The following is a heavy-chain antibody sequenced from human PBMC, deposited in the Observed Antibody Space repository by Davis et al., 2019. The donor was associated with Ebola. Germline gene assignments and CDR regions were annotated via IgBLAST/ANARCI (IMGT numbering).Heavy chain of an antibody. Sequence: GESLKISCAASGLTVSSNYMSWLRQAPANGLEWVSVIYTGGSTYYADSVQGRFTIHRHNSKNTLYLQINNLRAEDTAVYYWSTGGGGSWGQGTLVTVSS. V-gene: IGHV3-53*04. CDR2: IYTGGST. J-gene: IGHJ4*02. CDR1: GLTVSSNY. CDR3: STGGGGS. D-gene: IGHD1-14*01.